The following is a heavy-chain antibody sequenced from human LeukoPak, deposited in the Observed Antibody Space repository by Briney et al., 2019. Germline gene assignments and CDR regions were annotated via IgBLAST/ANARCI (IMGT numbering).Heavy chain of an antibody. CDR3: AVLHYYAMDV. J-gene: IGHJ6*02. Sequence: PGGSLRLSCAASGFTFSDYYMSWIRQAPGKGLEWVSYISSSGSTIYYADSVKGRFTISRDNAKNSLYLQMNSLRGEDAALYYCAVLHYYAMDVWGQGTTVTVSS. CDR1: GFTFSDYY. D-gene: IGHD2-8*01. V-gene: IGHV3-11*01. CDR2: ISSSGSTI.